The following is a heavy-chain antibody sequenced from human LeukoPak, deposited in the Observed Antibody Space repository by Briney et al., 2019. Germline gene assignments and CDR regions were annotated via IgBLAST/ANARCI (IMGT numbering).Heavy chain of an antibody. CDR1: GFTVSSNY. D-gene: IGHD3-10*01. Sequence: PGGSLRLSCAASGFTVSSNYMSWVRQAPGKGLEWVSVIYSGGSTYYVDSVKGRFTISRDNSKNTLYLQMNSLRAEDTAVYYCAKELTRGITMVRGVTKAFDYWGQGTLVTVSS. V-gene: IGHV3-53*01. CDR3: AKELTRGITMVRGVTKAFDY. J-gene: IGHJ4*02. CDR2: IYSGGST.